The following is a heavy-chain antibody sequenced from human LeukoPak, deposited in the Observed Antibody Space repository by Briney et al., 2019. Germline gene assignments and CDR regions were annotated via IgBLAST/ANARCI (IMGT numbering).Heavy chain of an antibody. Sequence: SETLSLTCAVSGGSLSSPNWWSWVRQPPGKGLEWVGEIYHSGTTNYNPSLKSRVTISEDKSKNQFSLKLSSVTAADTAVYYCARYYYYYMDVWGKGTTVTVSS. CDR3: ARYYYYYMDV. V-gene: IGHV4-4*02. J-gene: IGHJ6*03. CDR1: GGSLSSPNW. CDR2: IYHSGTT.